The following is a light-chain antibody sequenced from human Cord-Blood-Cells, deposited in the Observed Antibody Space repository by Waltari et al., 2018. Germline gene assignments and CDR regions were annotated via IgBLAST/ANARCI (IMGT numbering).Light chain of an antibody. Sequence: QSALTQPRSVSGSPGHSVTISCTGTSSDAGGYTYAPWYQQHPGKAPKLMIYDVRKRPSGVPDRFSGSKSGNTASLTISGLQAEDEAAYYCCSYAGSYTWVFGGGTKLTVL. CDR2: DVR. CDR1: SSDAGGYTY. CDR3: CSYAGSYTWV. J-gene: IGLJ3*02. V-gene: IGLV2-11*01.